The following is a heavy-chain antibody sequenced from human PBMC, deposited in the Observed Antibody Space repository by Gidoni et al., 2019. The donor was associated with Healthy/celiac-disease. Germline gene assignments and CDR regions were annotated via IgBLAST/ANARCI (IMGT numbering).Heavy chain of an antibody. CDR2: FDPEDGET. Sequence: QVQLVQSGAEVKKPGASVKVSCKVSGYTLTELSMHWVRQAPGKGLEWLGGFDPEDGETIYEQKFQGRVTMTEDTSTDTAYMELSSLRSEDTAVYYCATAGRYPGWFDPWGQGTLVTVSS. CDR1: GYTLTELS. V-gene: IGHV1-24*01. J-gene: IGHJ5*02. D-gene: IGHD1-1*01. CDR3: ATAGRYPGWFDP.